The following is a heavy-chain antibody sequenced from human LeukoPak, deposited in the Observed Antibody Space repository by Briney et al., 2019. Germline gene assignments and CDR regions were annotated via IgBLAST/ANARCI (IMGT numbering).Heavy chain of an antibody. J-gene: IGHJ4*02. CDR3: AKARAAVVEAAINY. CDR2: VNSNDRP. Sequence: GGSLRLSCAASGFNFSNYAMTWVRQAPGKGLEWVSTVNSNDRPYYADSVKGRFTISRDNSKNTLYLQMNTLRVEDTALYYCAKARAAVVEAAINYWGQGILVAVSP. V-gene: IGHV3-23*01. CDR1: GFNFSNYA. D-gene: IGHD2-15*01.